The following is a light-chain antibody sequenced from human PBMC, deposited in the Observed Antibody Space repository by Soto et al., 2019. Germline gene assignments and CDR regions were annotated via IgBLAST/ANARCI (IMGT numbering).Light chain of an antibody. V-gene: IGLV2-8*01. CDR1: SSDVGGYNY. CDR3: SSYAGGSSYV. J-gene: IGLJ1*01. Sequence: QSALTQPPSASGSPGQSVTISCTGTSSDVGGYNYVSWYQQHPGKAPKLMIYEVNKRPSGVPDRFSGSKSGTTASLTVSGLQAEDEADYYCSSYAGGSSYVFGTGTKVTVL. CDR2: EVN.